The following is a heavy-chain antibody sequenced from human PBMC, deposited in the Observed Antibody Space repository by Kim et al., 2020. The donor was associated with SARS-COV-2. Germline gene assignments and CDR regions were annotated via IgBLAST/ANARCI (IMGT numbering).Heavy chain of an antibody. V-gene: IGHV3-53*01. CDR2: IYSGGST. CDR3: ARGLTTSADY. CDR1: GFTVSSNY. Sequence: GGSLRLSCAASGFTVSSNYMSWVRQAPGKGLEWVSVIYSGGSTYHADSVKGRFTISRDNSENTLYLHMNSLRAEDTAVYYCARGLTTSADYWGQGTLVTVPP. D-gene: IGHD1-1*01. J-gene: IGHJ4*02.